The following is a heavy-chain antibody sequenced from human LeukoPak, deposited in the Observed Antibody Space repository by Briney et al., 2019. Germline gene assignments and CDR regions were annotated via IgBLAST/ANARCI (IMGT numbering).Heavy chain of an antibody. Sequence: NPSETLSLTCEVYDGSLSGYYWTWIRQPPGKGLEWIGEINHSGSTNYNPSLKSRVTMPVDTSKNQFSLKLSSVTAADTAVYYCARGPKNYDFWSGPHRDRVRTNEKTHDYWGQGTLVTVSS. V-gene: IGHV4-34*01. D-gene: IGHD3-3*01. J-gene: IGHJ4*02. CDR1: DGSLSGYY. CDR3: ARGPKNYDFWSGPHRDRVRTNEKTHDY. CDR2: INHSGST.